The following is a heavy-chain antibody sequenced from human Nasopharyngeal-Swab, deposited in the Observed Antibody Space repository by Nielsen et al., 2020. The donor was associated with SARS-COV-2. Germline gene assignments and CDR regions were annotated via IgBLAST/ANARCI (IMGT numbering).Heavy chain of an antibody. J-gene: IGHJ4*02. D-gene: IGHD2-15*01. Sequence: ASVKVSCKASGYTFTSYYMHWVRQAPGQGLEWMGIVNPSGGRTSYAQKFQGRVTMTRDTSISTAYMELSRLRSDDTAVYYCARDLGYIRYCSGGSCYQDYWGQGTLVTVSS. CDR2: VNPSGGRT. CDR3: ARDLGYIRYCSGGSCYQDY. V-gene: IGHV1-46*01. CDR1: GYTFTSYY.